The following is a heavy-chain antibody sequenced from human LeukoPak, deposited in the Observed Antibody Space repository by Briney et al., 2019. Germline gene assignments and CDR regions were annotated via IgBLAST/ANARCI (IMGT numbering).Heavy chain of an antibody. D-gene: IGHD1-26*01. CDR3: ARTIGSYYGYFDY. V-gene: IGHV3-48*04. CDR2: ISSSSSTI. J-gene: IGHJ4*02. Sequence: GGSLSLSCAASGFPFSSYSMNWVRRPPGKGLEWVSYISSSSSTIYYADSVKGRFTISRDNAKNSLYLQVNSLRAEDTAVYYCARTIGSYYGYFDYWGQGTLVTVSS. CDR1: GFPFSSYS.